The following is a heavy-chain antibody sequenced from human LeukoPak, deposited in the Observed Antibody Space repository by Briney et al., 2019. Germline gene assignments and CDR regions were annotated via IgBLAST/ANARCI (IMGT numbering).Heavy chain of an antibody. D-gene: IGHD2-21*02. J-gene: IGHJ4*02. CDR1: GGSISTGSYY. V-gene: IGHV4-39*01. CDR2: IYFSGSP. Sequence: SETLSLTCSVSGGSISTGSYYWDWIRQPPGKGLEWIGSIYFSGSPYYNPSLKSRVTMSVDTSKNQFSLKVSSVTAADTAVYYCARWRTAKTAFDYWGQGTLVTVSS. CDR3: ARWRTAKTAFDY.